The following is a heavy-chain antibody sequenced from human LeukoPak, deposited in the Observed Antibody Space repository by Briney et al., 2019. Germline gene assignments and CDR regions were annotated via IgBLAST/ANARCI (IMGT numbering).Heavy chain of an antibody. CDR3: VRQIIVPGTSQLRTFDA. CDR1: GYKFTSYW. D-gene: IGHD2-8*01. V-gene: IGHV5-51*01. CDR2: LYPLDFDK. J-gene: IGHJ4*02. Sequence: GGSLKISCKASGYKFTSYWIAWVRQMPGHGLEWMGSLYPLDFDKTYSPSFQGQVTMSADRSINTAYLQRSSLKASDTALYYCVRQIIVPGTSQLRTFDAWGQGTQVSVSS.